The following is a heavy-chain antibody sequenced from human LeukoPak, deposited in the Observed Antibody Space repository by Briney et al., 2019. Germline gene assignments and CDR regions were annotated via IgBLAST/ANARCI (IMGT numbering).Heavy chain of an antibody. J-gene: IGHJ1*01. D-gene: IGHD6-19*01. Sequence: GGSLRLSCAASGFSVNSHQMSWVRQAPGKGLEWVSVIYTDGRTSYADSVKGRFTISRDDSKNTVYLQMNSLRADDAAVYYCAFSSGWTAYFQHWGQGTLVTVSS. V-gene: IGHV3-53*01. CDR1: GFSVNSHQ. CDR3: AFSSGWTAYFQH. CDR2: IYTDGRT.